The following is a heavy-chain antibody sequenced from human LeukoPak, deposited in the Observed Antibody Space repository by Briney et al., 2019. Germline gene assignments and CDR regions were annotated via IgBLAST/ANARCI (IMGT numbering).Heavy chain of an antibody. V-gene: IGHV3-7*01. CDR1: GFTFTTSW. CDR2: IKQDGSQG. Sequence: GGSLRLSCAASGFTFTTSWMSWVRQAPGKGLEWVANIKQDGSQGYYVDSVKGRFTISRDNTKNSLYLQMNSLRAEDTAVYYCARAMFNNGWYPDYFDYRGQGTMVTVSS. J-gene: IGHJ4*02. D-gene: IGHD6-19*01. CDR3: ARAMFNNGWYPDYFDY.